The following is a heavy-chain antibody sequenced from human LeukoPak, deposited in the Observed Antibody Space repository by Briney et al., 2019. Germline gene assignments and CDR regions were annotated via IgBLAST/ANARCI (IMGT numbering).Heavy chain of an antibody. CDR2: IYTSGKT. CDR3: AKDHYLYYYDNSGLDI. V-gene: IGHV4-4*07. CDR1: GGSISRYY. D-gene: IGHD3-22*01. J-gene: IGHJ3*02. Sequence: PSETLSLTCTVSGGSISRYYWSWIRQPAGKGLEWIGRIYTSGKTNYNPSLKSRVTMSLDTSKNQFSLKLSSVTAADTAVYYCAKDHYLYYYDNSGLDIWGQGTMDTVSS.